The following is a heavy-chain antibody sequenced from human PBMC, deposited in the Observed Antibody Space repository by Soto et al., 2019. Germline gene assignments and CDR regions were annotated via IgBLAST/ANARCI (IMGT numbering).Heavy chain of an antibody. Sequence: GGSLRLSCAASGFTFSSYGMHWVRQAPGKGLEWVAVISYDGSNKYYADSVKGRFTISRDNSKNTLYLQMNSLRAEDTAVYYCAKDKAVTFYYYMDVWGKGTTVTVSS. D-gene: IGHD4-4*01. CDR1: GFTFSSYG. J-gene: IGHJ6*03. V-gene: IGHV3-30*18. CDR2: ISYDGSNK. CDR3: AKDKAVTFYYYMDV.